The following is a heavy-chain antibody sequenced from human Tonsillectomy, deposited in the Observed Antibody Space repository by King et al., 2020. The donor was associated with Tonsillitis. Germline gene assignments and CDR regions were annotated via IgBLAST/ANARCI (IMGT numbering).Heavy chain of an antibody. V-gene: IGHV1-2*02. CDR2: INSNSGGT. Sequence: VQLVESGAEVKKPGASVKVSCTASGYTFTAYYVHWVRQAPGQGLEWMGWINSNSGGTNYAQKFQGRVTTTRDTSNSTAYLELSSLRSDDTAVYYCARSRFTISPTLDYWGQGTLVTVSS. CDR3: ARSRFTISPTLDY. CDR1: GYTFTAYY. D-gene: IGHD3-9*01. J-gene: IGHJ4*02.